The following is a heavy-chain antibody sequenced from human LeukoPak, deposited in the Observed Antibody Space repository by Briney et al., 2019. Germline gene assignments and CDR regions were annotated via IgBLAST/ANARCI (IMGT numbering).Heavy chain of an antibody. CDR1: GGTFSSYA. CDR3: ARDNSVGDTAWWFDP. Sequence: GASVKVSCKASGGTFSSYAISWVRQAPGQGLEWMGGIIPIFGTANYAQKFQGRVTMTRDMSTSTAYMGLSSLRSEDTAVYYCARDNSVGDTAWWFDPWGQGTLVTVSS. V-gene: IGHV1-69*05. D-gene: IGHD1-26*01. J-gene: IGHJ5*02. CDR2: IIPIFGTA.